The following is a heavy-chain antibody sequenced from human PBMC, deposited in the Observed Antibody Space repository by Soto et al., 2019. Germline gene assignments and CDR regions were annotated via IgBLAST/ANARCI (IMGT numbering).Heavy chain of an antibody. Sequence: SETLSLTCTVSGGSISSSSYYWGWIRQPPGKGLEWIGSIYYSGSTYYNPSLKSRVTISVDTSKNQFSLKLSSVTAADTAVYYCARTEYSSSSGAFDIWGQGIMVTVSS. CDR2: IYYSGST. D-gene: IGHD6-6*01. CDR1: GGSISSSSYY. J-gene: IGHJ3*02. CDR3: ARTEYSSSSGAFDI. V-gene: IGHV4-39*01.